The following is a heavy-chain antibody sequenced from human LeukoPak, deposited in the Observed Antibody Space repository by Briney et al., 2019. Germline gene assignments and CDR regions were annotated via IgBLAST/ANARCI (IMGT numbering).Heavy chain of an antibody. CDR2: ISWNSGSI. CDR3: AKGSSYYDSSGYSPFDY. J-gene: IGHJ4*02. V-gene: IGHV3-9*01. Sequence: TGRSLRLSCAASGFTFDDYAMHWVRQAPGKGLEWVSGISWNSGSIGYADSVKGRFPISRDNAKNSLYLQMNSLRAEDTALYYCAKGSSYYDSSGYSPFDYWGQGTLVTVSS. D-gene: IGHD3-22*01. CDR1: GFTFDDYA.